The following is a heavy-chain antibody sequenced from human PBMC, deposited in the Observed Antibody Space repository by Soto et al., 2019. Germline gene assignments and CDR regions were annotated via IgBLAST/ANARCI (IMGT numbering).Heavy chain of an antibody. CDR3: AREFYGMDV. Sequence: SETLSLTCTVSSGLVRSSTYYWSWIRQPPGKGLEWIGYIYYIGDINYNPSLKSRVTMSVDTSNNQFSLKLSSVTAADTAVYYCAREFYGMDVWGQGTTVT. CDR1: SGLVRSSTYY. CDR2: IYYIGDI. J-gene: IGHJ6*02. V-gene: IGHV4-61*01.